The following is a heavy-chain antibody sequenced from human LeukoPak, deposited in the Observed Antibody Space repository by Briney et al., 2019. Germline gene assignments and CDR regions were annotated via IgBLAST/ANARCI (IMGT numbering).Heavy chain of an antibody. Sequence: PGESLRLSCAASGFSFSSYSLNWVRQAPGKGLEWVSSISGSSNYIYYADSVKGRFTISRHNAKNSLHLQMNSLSAEDTAVYYCARLGDYSRFDRSPIDYWGQGTLVTVSS. CDR1: GFSFSSYS. CDR3: ARLGDYSRFDRSPIDY. V-gene: IGHV3-21*01. J-gene: IGHJ4*02. CDR2: ISGSSNYI. D-gene: IGHD3-16*01.